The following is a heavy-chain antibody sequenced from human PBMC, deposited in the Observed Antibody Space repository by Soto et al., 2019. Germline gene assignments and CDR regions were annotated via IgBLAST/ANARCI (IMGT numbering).Heavy chain of an antibody. CDR2: ISSSSSYI. J-gene: IGHJ3*02. CDR3: ARDGGIAVADDAFDI. CDR1: GFTFSSYS. V-gene: IGHV3-21*01. Sequence: EVQLVESGGGLVKPGGSLSLSCAASGFTFSSYSMNWVRQAPGKGLEWVSSISSSSSYIYYADSVKGRFTISRDNANNSLYLQMNSLRAEDTAVYYCARDGGIAVADDAFDIWGQGTMVTVSS. D-gene: IGHD6-19*01.